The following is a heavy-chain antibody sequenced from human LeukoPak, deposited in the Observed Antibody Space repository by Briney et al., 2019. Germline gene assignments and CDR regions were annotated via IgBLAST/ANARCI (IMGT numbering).Heavy chain of an antibody. J-gene: IGHJ4*02. CDR2: IYYTGGT. V-gene: IGHV4-59*08. CDR1: GGSIGSDY. D-gene: IGHD6-19*01. Sequence: ETLSLTCTVSGGSIGSDYWTWIRQPPGKGLEYIGYIYYTGGTNYNPSLKSRVTISVDTSKNQFSLKLSSVTAADTAVYFCAKYGNSGWVIDNWGQGTLVTVSS. CDR3: AKYGNSGWVIDN.